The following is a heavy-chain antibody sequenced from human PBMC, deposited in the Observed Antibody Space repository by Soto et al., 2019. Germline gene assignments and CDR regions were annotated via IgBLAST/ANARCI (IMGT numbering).Heavy chain of an antibody. V-gene: IGHV3-66*01. D-gene: IGHD3-9*01. CDR3: ARENYDILTGYTDAFDI. CDR1: GFTVSSNY. Sequence: GGSLRLSCAASGFTVSSNYMSWVRQAPGKGLEWASVIYSGGSTYYADSVKGRFTISRDNAKNTLYFQMNSLRAEDTAVYYCARENYDILTGYTDAFDIWGRGTMVTVSS. J-gene: IGHJ3*02. CDR2: IYSGGST.